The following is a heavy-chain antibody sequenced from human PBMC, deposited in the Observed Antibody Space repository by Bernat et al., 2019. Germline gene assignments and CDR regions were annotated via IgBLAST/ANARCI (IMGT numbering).Heavy chain of an antibody. J-gene: IGHJ4*02. Sequence: QVQLVDSGGGVVQPGRSLRLSRAASGFIFSNYGMHWVRQAPGKGLEWVAVLWYDGSNRNYADRVKGRFTISRDNSKNTLYLQMNSPKAEDTAVYYCARDWDRCFGYWGQGTLVTVSS. V-gene: IGHV3-33*01. CDR1: GFIFSNYG. CDR3: ARDWDRCFGY. D-gene: IGHD1-26*01. CDR2: LWYDGSNR.